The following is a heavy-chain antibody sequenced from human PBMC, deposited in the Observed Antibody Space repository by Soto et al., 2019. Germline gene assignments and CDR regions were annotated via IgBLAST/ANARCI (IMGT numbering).Heavy chain of an antibody. CDR2: IYYSGST. D-gene: IGHD4-4*01. J-gene: IGHJ6*03. V-gene: IGHV4-31*03. CDR1: GGSISSGGYY. Sequence: PSETLSLTCTVSGGSISSGGYYWSWIRQHPGKGLEWIGYIYYSGSTYYNLSLKSRVTISVDTSKNQFSLKLSSVTAADTAVYYCARVRPTVTKKDNYYYYMDVWGKGTTVTVSS. CDR3: ARVRPTVTKKDNYYYYMDV.